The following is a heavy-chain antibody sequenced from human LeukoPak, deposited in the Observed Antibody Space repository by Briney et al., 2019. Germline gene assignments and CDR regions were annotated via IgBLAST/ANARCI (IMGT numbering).Heavy chain of an antibody. CDR3: AKGIYSSGWSYFDY. CDR2: LSGSGITT. J-gene: IGHJ4*01. Sequence: GGSLTLACTASGFTFSNSAMGSVRQAPGKGLEWVSPLSGSGITTYYADSVKGRFTISRDNSKNTLYLQMNSLRAEDTAVYYCAKGIYSSGWSYFDYWGHGTLVTVSS. V-gene: IGHV3-23*01. D-gene: IGHD6-19*01. CDR1: GFTFSNSA.